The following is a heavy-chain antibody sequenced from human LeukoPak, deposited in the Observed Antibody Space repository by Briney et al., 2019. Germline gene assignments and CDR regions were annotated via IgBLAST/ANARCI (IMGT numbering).Heavy chain of an antibody. J-gene: IGHJ6*02. V-gene: IGHV3-21*01. D-gene: IGHD5-12*01. CDR3: QPATSPHGMDV. Sequence: GGSLRLSCAASGFTFSSYAMSWVRQAPGKGLEWVSSISSSSYIYYADSVKGRFTISRDNAKNSLYLQMNSLRAEDTAVYYCQPATSPHGMDVWGQGTTVTVSS. CDR2: ISSSSYI. CDR1: GFTFSSYA.